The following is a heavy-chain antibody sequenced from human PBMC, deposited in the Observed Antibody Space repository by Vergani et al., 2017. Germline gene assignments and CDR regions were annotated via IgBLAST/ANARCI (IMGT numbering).Heavy chain of an antibody. V-gene: IGHV3-11*06. CDR2: ISSSSSYI. CDR3: AREGLRYFDWLFPSDAFDI. CDR1: VFTFSDYY. Sequence: QVQLVESGGGLVKPGGSLRLSCAASVFTFSDYYMSWIRQAPGKGLEWVSYISSSSSYIYYADSVKGRFTSSRDNAKNSLYLQMNSLRAEDTAVYYCAREGLRYFDWLFPSDAFDIWGQGTMVTVSS. D-gene: IGHD3-9*01. J-gene: IGHJ3*02.